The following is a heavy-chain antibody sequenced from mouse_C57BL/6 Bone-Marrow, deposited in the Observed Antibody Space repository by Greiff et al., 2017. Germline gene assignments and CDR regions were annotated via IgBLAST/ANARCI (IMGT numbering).Heavy chain of an antibody. V-gene: IGHV5-4*03. CDR1: GFTFSSYA. D-gene: IGHD1-1*01. Sequence: EVKLMESGGGLVKPGGSLKLSCAASGFTFSSYAMSWVRQTPEKRLEWVATISDGGSYTYYPDNVKGRFTISRDNAKNNLYLQMSHLKSEDTSMYYCARVNYGLDYWGEGTTLTVSS. CDR2: ISDGGSYT. J-gene: IGHJ2*01. CDR3: ARVNYGLDY.